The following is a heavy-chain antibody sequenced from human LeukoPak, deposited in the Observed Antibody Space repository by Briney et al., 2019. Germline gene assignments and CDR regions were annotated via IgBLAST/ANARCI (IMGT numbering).Heavy chain of an antibody. CDR2: IYSGGST. CDR3: ASSGTASRGAMDV. V-gene: IGHV3-66*01. J-gene: IGHJ6*02. Sequence: GGPLRLSCAASGLTGSSNFMTWVRQAPGKGLEWVSAIYSGGSTFYAASVRGRFNISRDNSKKTMFLQMSSLRVEDAAVYYCASSGTASRGAMDVWGQGTTVTVSS. D-gene: IGHD1-1*01. CDR1: GLTGSSNF.